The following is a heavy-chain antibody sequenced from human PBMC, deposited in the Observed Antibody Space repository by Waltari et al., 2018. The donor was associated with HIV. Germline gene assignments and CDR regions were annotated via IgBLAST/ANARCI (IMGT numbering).Heavy chain of an antibody. CDR3: ARGGVVDIVAKGWFDP. V-gene: IGHV1-2*04. D-gene: IGHD5-12*01. J-gene: IGHJ5*02. CDR1: GYTFTGYY. Sequence: QVQLVQSGAEVKKPGASVKVSCKASGYTFTGYYMHWVRQAPGQGLEWMGWINPNSGGTNYAQKFQGWVTMTRDTSISTAYMELSRLRSDDTAVYYCARGGVVDIVAKGWFDPWGQGTLVTVSS. CDR2: INPNSGGT.